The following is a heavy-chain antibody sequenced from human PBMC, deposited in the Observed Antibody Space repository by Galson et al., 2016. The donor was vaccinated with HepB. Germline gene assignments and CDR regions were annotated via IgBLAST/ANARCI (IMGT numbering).Heavy chain of an antibody. D-gene: IGHD1-26*01. Sequence: SLRLSCAASGFTFSDHHMDWVRQAPGKGLEWVGRSRNEVNSYTTEYAASVKGRFIISRDDSKSSLYLQMNSLKTEDTAVYYCARETPYSGTTWGQGTLVTVSS. CDR3: ARETPYSGTT. V-gene: IGHV3-72*01. J-gene: IGHJ4*02. CDR2: SRNEVNSYTT. CDR1: GFTFSDHH.